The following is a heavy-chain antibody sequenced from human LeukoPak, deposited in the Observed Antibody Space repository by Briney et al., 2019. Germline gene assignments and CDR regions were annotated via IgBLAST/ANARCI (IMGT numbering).Heavy chain of an antibody. Sequence: SETLSLTCTVSGGSISSSSYYWGWIRQPPGKGLEWIGSSYYSGSTYYNPSLKSRVTISVDTSKNQFSLKLSSVTAADTAVYYCARSYGSGSYLFDYWGQGTLVTVSS. D-gene: IGHD3-10*01. J-gene: IGHJ4*02. CDR2: SYYSGST. CDR1: GGSISSSSYY. CDR3: ARSYGSGSYLFDY. V-gene: IGHV4-39*07.